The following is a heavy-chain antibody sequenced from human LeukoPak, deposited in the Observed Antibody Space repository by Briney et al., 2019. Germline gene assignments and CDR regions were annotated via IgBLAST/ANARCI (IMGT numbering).Heavy chain of an antibody. J-gene: IGHJ4*02. Sequence: GRSLRLSCAASGFTFSSYAMHWVRQAPGKGLERVAVISYDGSNKYYADSVKGRFTISRDNSKNTLYLQMNSLRAEDTAVYYCARGPSGYSYGPFDYWGQGTLVTVSS. CDR1: GFTFSSYA. CDR3: ARGPSGYSYGPFDY. CDR2: ISYDGSNK. V-gene: IGHV3-30-3*01. D-gene: IGHD5-18*01.